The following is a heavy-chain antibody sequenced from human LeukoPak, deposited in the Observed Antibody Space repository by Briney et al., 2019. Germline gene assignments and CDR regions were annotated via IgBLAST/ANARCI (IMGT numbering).Heavy chain of an antibody. V-gene: IGHV4-39*01. J-gene: IGHJ4*02. CDR1: GGSISSSSYY. Sequence: KPSETLSLTCTVSGGSISSSSYYWGWIRQPPGKGLEWIGSIYYSGSTYYNPSLKSRVTISVDMSKNQFSLKLSSVTAADSAVYYCVRRVRYFGQNDYWGQGTQVTVSS. CDR2: IYYSGST. D-gene: IGHD3-9*01. CDR3: VRRVRYFGQNDY.